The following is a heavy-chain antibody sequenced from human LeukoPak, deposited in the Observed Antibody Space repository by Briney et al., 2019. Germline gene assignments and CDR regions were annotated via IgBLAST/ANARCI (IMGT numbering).Heavy chain of an antibody. Sequence: GGSLRLSCATSGFTFSTSWMHWVRQAPGKGLVWVSRINTDGNTRDYADSVKGRFTISRDNSKNTLYLQMNSLRAEDTAVYYCAKAAIDYGDLPYYYYYYYMDVWGKGTTVTVSS. J-gene: IGHJ6*03. CDR3: AKAAIDYGDLPYYYYYYYMDV. CDR1: GFTFSTSW. V-gene: IGHV3-74*01. CDR2: INTDGNTR. D-gene: IGHD4-17*01.